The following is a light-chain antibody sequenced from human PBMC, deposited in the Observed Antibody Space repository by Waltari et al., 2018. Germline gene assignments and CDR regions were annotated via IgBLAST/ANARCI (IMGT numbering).Light chain of an antibody. CDR2: DVS. CDR1: SSDVGGYNY. J-gene: IGLJ2*01. V-gene: IGLV2-11*01. CDR3: CSYAGSYTHVV. Sequence: QSALTQPPSVSGSPGQSVTISCTGTSSDVGGYNYVSWYQQHPGKAPKLMIYDVSKRPSGVPDRFSGSKSGNTASLTISGLQAEDEADYYCCSYAGSYTHVVFGGGTKLTVL.